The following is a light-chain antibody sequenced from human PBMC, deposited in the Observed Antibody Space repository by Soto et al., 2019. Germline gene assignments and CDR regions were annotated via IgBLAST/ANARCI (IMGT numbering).Light chain of an antibody. CDR3: QQSYSTTGT. Sequence: DIQTTQSPSSRCASLGDRVTITCGTSQSVSTYLNWYQKKLGKAPKLLIYAASTLRSGVPSRFSVSGSGTDFTLTISRLQVEDSATYYCQQSYSTTGTFCQGTRLEIK. V-gene: IGKV1-39*01. CDR2: AAS. J-gene: IGKJ5*01. CDR1: QSVSTY.